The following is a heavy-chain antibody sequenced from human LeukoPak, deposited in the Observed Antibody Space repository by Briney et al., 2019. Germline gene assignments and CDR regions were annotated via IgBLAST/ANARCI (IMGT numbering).Heavy chain of an antibody. J-gene: IGHJ6*02. V-gene: IGHV3-21*01. CDR3: ARMTVVVTAISATPYGMDV. CDR1: GFTFSSYG. CDR2: ISSTSSYI. Sequence: KPGRSLRLSCAASGFTFSSYGMNWVRQAPRKGPEWVSSISSTSSYIYYADSVKVRFTISRDNAKNSLYLQMNSLRAEDTAVYYCARMTVVVTAISATPYGMDVWGQGTTVTVSS. D-gene: IGHD2-21*02.